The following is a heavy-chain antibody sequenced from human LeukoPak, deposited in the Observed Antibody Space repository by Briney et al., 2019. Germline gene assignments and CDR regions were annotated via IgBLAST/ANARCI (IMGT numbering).Heavy chain of an antibody. V-gene: IGHV4-59*08. CDR1: GGSISSYY. Sequence: SGTLSLTCTVSGGSISSYYWSWIRQPPGKGLEWIGYIYYSGSTNYNPSLKSRVTISVDTSKNQFSLKLSSVTAADTAVYYCARHQAVAGTFAFVDYWGQGTLVTVSS. D-gene: IGHD6-19*01. J-gene: IGHJ4*02. CDR3: ARHQAVAGTFAFVDY. CDR2: IYYSGST.